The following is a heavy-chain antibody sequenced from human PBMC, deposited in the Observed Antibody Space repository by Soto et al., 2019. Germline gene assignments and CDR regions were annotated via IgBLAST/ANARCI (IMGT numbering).Heavy chain of an antibody. CDR1: GDSVSSNSAA. Sequence: QTLSLTCAISGDSVSSNSAAWNWISQSPSRGLEWLGRTYYRSKWYNDYAVSVKSRITINPDTSKNQLSLQLNSVTPEDTAVYYCARERYGDYGRGTFDIWGQGTMVTV. V-gene: IGHV6-1*01. D-gene: IGHD4-17*01. J-gene: IGHJ3*02. CDR3: ARERYGDYGRGTFDI. CDR2: TYYRSKWYN.